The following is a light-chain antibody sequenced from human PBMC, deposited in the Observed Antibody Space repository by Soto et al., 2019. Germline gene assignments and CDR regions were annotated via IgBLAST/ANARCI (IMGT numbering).Light chain of an antibody. CDR3: QTWGTGIHGL. V-gene: IGLV4-69*01. CDR1: SGHSSYA. J-gene: IGLJ2*01. CDR2: LNSDGSH. Sequence: QLVLTQSPSASASLGASVKLTCTLSSGHSSYAIAWHQQQPEKGPRYLMKLNSDGSHSKGDGIPDRFSGSSSGAERYLTISSLQSEDEGDYYCQTWGTGIHGLFGGGTELTVL.